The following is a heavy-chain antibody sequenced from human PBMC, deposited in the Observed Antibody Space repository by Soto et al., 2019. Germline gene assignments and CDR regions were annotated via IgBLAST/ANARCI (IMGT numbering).Heavy chain of an antibody. J-gene: IGHJ5*02. CDR1: GGSVSSGNYY. V-gene: IGHV4-30-2*01. Sequence: TLSLTCTVSGGSVSSGNYYWSWIRQPPGKALQWIGFIYQSGVTSYNPSLASRVSISLDRSNNQCSLKLKSVTAADTAVYFCAGMPYTSGLRFDPWGPGTLVTVS. D-gene: IGHD6-19*01. CDR2: IYQSGVT. CDR3: AGMPYTSGLRFDP.